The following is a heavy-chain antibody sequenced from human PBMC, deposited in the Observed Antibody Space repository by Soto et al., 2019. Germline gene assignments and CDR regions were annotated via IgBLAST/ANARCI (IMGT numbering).Heavy chain of an antibody. V-gene: IGHV3-30-3*01. CDR2: ISYDGSNK. CDR3: ARDSSGWYYYYGMDV. CDR1: GFTFSSYA. Sequence: PVGSLRLSCAASGFTFSSYAMHWVRQAPGKGLEWVAVISYDGSNKYYADSVKGRFTISRDNSKNTLYLQMNSLRAEDTAVYYCARDSSGWYYYYGMDVWGQGTTVTVSS. J-gene: IGHJ6*02. D-gene: IGHD6-19*01.